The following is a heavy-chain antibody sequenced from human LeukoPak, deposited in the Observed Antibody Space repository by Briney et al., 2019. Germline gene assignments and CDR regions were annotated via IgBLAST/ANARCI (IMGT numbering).Heavy chain of an antibody. CDR2: ISSDGSTT. D-gene: IGHD5-18*01. CDR3: ASMWGYSYDY. Sequence: PGGSLRLSCAASGFTFSSYWMHWVRQGPGKGLVWVSRISSDGSTTSYADSVKGRFTISRDNAKNTLYLQMNSLRAEDTAVYYCASMWGYSYDYWGQGTLVTVSS. CDR1: GFTFSSYW. J-gene: IGHJ4*02. V-gene: IGHV3-74*01.